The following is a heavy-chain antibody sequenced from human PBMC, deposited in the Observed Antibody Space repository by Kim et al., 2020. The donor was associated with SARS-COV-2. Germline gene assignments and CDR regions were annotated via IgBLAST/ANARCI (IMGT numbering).Heavy chain of an antibody. Sequence: GGSLRLSCAASEFTFSDYYMSWIRQAPGKGLEWVSFISGSGNNMYYADSVKGRFTISRDNAKNSLYLQMNSLRAEDTAVYYCARPPSGYSYCWHYWGQGTLVTVSS. CDR3: ARPPSGYSYCWHY. CDR1: EFTFSDYY. CDR2: ISGSGNNM. V-gene: IGHV3-11*01. J-gene: IGHJ4*02. D-gene: IGHD5-18*01.